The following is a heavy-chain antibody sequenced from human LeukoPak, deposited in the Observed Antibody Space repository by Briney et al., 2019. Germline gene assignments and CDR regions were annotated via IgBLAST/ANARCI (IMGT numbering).Heavy chain of an antibody. CDR3: ARDRGVAGLFDY. D-gene: IGHD6-19*01. CDR2: IKEDGSDK. Sequence: GGSLRLSCAASGFTFSSYWMSWVRQSPGKGLEWVANIKEDGSDKNYVDSVKGRFTISRDNAKNSLYLQMNSLRAEDTAVYYCARDRGVAGLFDYWGQGILVTVS. V-gene: IGHV3-7*01. J-gene: IGHJ4*02. CDR1: GFTFSSYW.